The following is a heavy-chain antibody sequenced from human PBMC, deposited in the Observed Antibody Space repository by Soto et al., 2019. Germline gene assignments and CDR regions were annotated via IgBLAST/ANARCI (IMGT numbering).Heavy chain of an antibody. CDR2: INTATGAA. V-gene: IGHV1-2*07. D-gene: IGHD3-3*01. Sequence: QLHLVQSGAIVKKSGDSVTAFCSASGYPVTAYYMHWVRQAPGRGLEWMGGINTATGAAKYTNTFQGRVTITRDTSTSTVFVELGGLTSADTAVFDCASGGWVGVAGSAAFDMWGQGTLVTVSS. CDR3: ASGGWVGVAGSAAFDM. CDR1: GYPVTAYY. J-gene: IGHJ3*02.